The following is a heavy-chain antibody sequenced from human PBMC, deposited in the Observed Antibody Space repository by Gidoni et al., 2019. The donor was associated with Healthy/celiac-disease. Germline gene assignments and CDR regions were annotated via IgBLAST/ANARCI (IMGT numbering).Heavy chain of an antibody. V-gene: IGHV3-9*01. D-gene: IGHD6-13*01. CDR3: AKGGQQLAADFDY. CDR1: GFFFDDYS. J-gene: IGHJ4*02. CDR2: ISWNSGSI. Sequence: EVQLVESGGGLVQPGRSPTLTCAASGFFFDDYSMHWDRQAPGKGLEWVSGISWNSGSIGYADSVKGRFTISRDNAKNSLYLQMNSLRAEDTALYYCAKGGQQLAADFDYWGQGTLVTVSS.